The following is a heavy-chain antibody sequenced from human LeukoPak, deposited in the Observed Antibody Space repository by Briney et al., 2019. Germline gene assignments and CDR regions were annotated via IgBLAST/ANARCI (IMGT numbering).Heavy chain of an antibody. Sequence: PSETLSLTCTVSGGSISSYYWSWIRQPPGKGLEWIGYIYYSGSTNYNPSLKSRVTIAVDTSKNQFSLKLRSVTAADTAVYYCARHRTSGTTHAFDIWGQGTMVTVSS. D-gene: IGHD1-1*01. J-gene: IGHJ3*02. CDR2: IYYSGST. CDR3: ARHRTSGTTHAFDI. V-gene: IGHV4-59*08. CDR1: GGSISSYY.